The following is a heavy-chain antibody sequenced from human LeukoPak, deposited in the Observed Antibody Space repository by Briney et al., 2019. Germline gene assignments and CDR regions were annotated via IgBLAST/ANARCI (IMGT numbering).Heavy chain of an antibody. J-gene: IGHJ4*02. Sequence: ASVKVSCKASGYTFTSYGISWVRQAPGQGLEWMGWISAYNGNTNYAQKLQGRVTMTTDTSTSTAYMELSSLRSEDTAVYYCAVGAVDTAMFDYWGQGTLVTVSS. CDR1: GYTFTSYG. D-gene: IGHD5-18*01. CDR2: ISAYNGNT. V-gene: IGHV1-18*01. CDR3: AVGAVDTAMFDY.